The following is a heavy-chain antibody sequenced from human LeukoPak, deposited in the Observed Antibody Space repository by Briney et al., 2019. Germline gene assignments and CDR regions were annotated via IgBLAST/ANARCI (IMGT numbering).Heavy chain of an antibody. Sequence: GGSLRLSCAASGFTFNIFAMHWVRRAPGKGLEWVAVIWHDGSNKYYVDSVKGRFTISRDNSKNTLYLQMNSLRAEDTAVYYCARPLYYYDSSVGMTMPYYFDDWGQGTLVTVSS. CDR2: IWHDGSNK. CDR1: GFTFNIFA. D-gene: IGHD3-22*01. J-gene: IGHJ4*02. V-gene: IGHV3-33*01. CDR3: ARPLYYYDSSVGMTMPYYFDD.